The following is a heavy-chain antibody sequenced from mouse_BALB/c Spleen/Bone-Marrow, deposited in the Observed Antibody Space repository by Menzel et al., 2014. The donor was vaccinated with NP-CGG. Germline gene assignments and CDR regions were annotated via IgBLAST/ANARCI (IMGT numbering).Heavy chain of an antibody. CDR2: INPSSGYT. V-gene: IGHV1-4*01. CDR1: GYTFTSYT. J-gene: IGHJ3*01. D-gene: IGHD2-10*02. Sequence: VKLMGSGAELARPGASVKMSCKASGYTFTSYTMHWVKQRPGQGLEWIGYINPSSGYTNYNQKFEDKATLTADKSSSTAYMRLSSLTSEDSAVYYCAREGYGNYAYWGQGTLVTVSA. CDR3: AREGYGNYAY.